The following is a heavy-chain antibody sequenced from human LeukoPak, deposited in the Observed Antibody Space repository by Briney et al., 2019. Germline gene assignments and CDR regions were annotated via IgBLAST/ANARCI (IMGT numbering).Heavy chain of an antibody. CDR3: ARSFSPGIAAAHFDY. V-gene: IGHV4-59*01. CDR2: IYYSGST. J-gene: IGHJ4*02. D-gene: IGHD6-13*01. Sequence: SETLSLTCTLSGGSISSYYWSWIRQPPGKGLEWIGYIYYSGSTNYNPSLKSRVTISVDTSKNQFSLKLSSVTAADTAVYYCARSFSPGIAAAHFDYWGQGTLVTVSS. CDR1: GGSISSYY.